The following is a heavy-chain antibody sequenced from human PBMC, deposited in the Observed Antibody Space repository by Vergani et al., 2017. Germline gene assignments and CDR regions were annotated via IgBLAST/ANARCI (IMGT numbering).Heavy chain of an antibody. V-gene: IGHV3-33*01. CDR3: ARDLRLLYTRFDP. D-gene: IGHD3-16*01. CDR1: GFTFNQYG. CDR2: TWYDGNNK. Sequence: QVQLVESGGGVVQPGRSLRLSCAAAGFTFNQYGMHWVRQAPGKGLEWVAVTWYDGNNKQYADSVKGRFTIYRDNSKSTMYLQMNSLRDEYTGVYYCARDLRLLYTRFDPWGQGTLVTVSS. J-gene: IGHJ5*02.